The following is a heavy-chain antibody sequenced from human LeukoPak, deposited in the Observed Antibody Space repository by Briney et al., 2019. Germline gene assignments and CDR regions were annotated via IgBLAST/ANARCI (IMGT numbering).Heavy chain of an antibody. CDR3: AKDDHYYDSSGYYQHVIDY. V-gene: IGHV3-74*01. CDR2: IKGDGSHT. J-gene: IGHJ4*02. D-gene: IGHD3-22*01. CDR1: GFTFSNYW. Sequence: GGSLRLSCAASGFTFSNYWMHWVRQAPGKGLVWVSRIKGDGSHTIYADSVKGRFTISRDNSKNTLYLQMNSLRAEDTAVYYCAKDDHYYDSSGYYQHVIDYWGQGTLVTVSS.